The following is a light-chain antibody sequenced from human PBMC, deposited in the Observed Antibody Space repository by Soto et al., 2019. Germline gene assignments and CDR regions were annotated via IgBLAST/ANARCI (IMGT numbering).Light chain of an antibody. CDR1: QSISSC. CDR2: DAS. V-gene: IGKV1-5*01. J-gene: IGKJ1*01. CDR3: QQYNNYSQT. Sequence: EIQMTQSPSTLSASVGDRATITCRASQSISSCLAWYQQKPGQAPKLLIYDASRWETGVPSRFSGSGSGTEFTLTISSLQPADFSAYYCQQYNNYSQTFGQGTKVEIK.